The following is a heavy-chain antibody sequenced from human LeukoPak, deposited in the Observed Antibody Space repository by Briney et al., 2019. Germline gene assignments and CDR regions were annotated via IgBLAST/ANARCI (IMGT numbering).Heavy chain of an antibody. Sequence: KAGESLKISCKGSGYTFSNYWIGWVRQMPGKGLEWLGIVYPGDSETRYSPSFQGQVTISADKSISTAYLQWSSLKASDTAMYYCARQDILTGYYSHWGQGTLVTVSS. CDR3: ARQDILTGYYSH. V-gene: IGHV5-51*01. CDR1: GYTFSNYW. CDR2: VYPGDSET. D-gene: IGHD3-9*01. J-gene: IGHJ4*02.